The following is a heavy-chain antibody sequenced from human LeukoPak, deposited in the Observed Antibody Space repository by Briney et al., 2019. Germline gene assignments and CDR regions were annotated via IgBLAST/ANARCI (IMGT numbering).Heavy chain of an antibody. V-gene: IGHV4-4*07. Sequence: SETLSLTCTVSGGSISNYYWSWIQEPAGKGLEWIGRISTSGSTTYNPSLKSRVTISVDKSRNQFSLKLSSVTAADTAVYYCARVALSGPYYFDNWGQGTLVTVSS. D-gene: IGHD5/OR15-5a*01. CDR2: ISTSGST. J-gene: IGHJ4*02. CDR3: ARVALSGPYYFDN. CDR1: GGSISNYY.